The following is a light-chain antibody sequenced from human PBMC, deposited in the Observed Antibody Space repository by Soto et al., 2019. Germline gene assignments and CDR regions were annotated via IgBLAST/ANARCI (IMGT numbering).Light chain of an antibody. CDR2: DAS. V-gene: IGKV1-5*01. Sequence: DIQMTQSPSTLSASVGDRVTITCRASPSISSWLAWYQQKPVKAPKLLLYDASSLESGVPSRFSGSGSGTEFTLTISSLQPDDFATYYCQQYNSYSPTFGPGTKVDIK. CDR3: QQYNSYSPT. J-gene: IGKJ3*01. CDR1: PSISSW.